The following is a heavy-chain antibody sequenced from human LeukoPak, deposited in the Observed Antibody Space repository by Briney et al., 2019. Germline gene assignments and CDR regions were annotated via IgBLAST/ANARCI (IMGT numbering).Heavy chain of an antibody. CDR1: GFTFSLYW. D-gene: IGHD1-1*01. V-gene: IGHV3-7*01. CDR3: ARGKSYNWNDYDY. CDR2: INQGGSEK. J-gene: IGHJ4*02. Sequence: HPGGSLRLSCAASGFTFSLYWMSWARQAPGKGLEWVANINQGGSEKHYVDSVKGRFTISRDNAKNSLDLQMSSLRAEDTAVYYCARGKSYNWNDYDYWGQGTLVTVSS.